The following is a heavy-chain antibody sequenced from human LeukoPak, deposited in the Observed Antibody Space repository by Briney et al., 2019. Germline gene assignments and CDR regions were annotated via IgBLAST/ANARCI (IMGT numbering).Heavy chain of an antibody. CDR2: IRSDGSTK. V-gene: IGHV3-30*02. Sequence: GGSLRLSCAASGFTFSSFGMHWVRQAPGKGLEWVAFIRSDGSTKYYADSVKGRFTISRDNSKNTLYLLVNSLRAEDTAVYYCAKGVPPLDYFDSWGQGTLVTVSS. CDR1: GFTFSSFG. J-gene: IGHJ4*02. CDR3: AKGVPPLDYFDS.